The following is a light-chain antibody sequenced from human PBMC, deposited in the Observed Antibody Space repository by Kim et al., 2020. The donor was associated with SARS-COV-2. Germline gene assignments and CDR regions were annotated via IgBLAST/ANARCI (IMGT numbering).Light chain of an antibody. V-gene: IGLV3-1*01. CDR2: KNP. J-gene: IGLJ3*02. Sequence: ESYLFCYKKRPGRPPLLSFYKNPNRPSGLPGRFSATPSGDTASLTISGTQAVDEADYYCQAWDSSTARVFGGGTQLTVL. CDR1: ESY. CDR3: QAWDSSTARV.